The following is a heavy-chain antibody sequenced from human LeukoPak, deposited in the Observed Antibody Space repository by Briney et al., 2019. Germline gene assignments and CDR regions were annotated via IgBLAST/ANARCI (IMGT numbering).Heavy chain of an antibody. J-gene: IGHJ4*02. D-gene: IGHD1-26*01. Sequence: GGSLRLSCVASGFTFSSYWMHWVRQAPGKGLVWVSRINSDGTSTNYADSVKGRFTISRDNAKNTLYLQMNSLRAEDTAVYYCARDSPIYSGSYFFDYWGQGTLVTVSS. CDR1: GFTFSSYW. V-gene: IGHV3-74*01. CDR2: INSDGTST. CDR3: ARDSPIYSGSYFFDY.